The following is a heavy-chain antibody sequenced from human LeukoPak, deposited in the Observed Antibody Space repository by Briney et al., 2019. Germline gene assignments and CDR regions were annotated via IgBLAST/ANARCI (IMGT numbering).Heavy chain of an antibody. V-gene: IGHV3-11*04. CDR3: AKAKVPAATDYNWFDP. J-gene: IGHJ5*02. CDR1: GFTFSDYY. Sequence: PGGSLRLSCAASGFTFSDYYMSWIRQAPGKGLEWVSYISSSGSTIYYADSVKGRFTISRDNAKNSLYLQMNSLRAEDTAVYYCAKAKVPAATDYNWFDPWGQGTLVTVSS. CDR2: ISSSGSTI. D-gene: IGHD2-2*01.